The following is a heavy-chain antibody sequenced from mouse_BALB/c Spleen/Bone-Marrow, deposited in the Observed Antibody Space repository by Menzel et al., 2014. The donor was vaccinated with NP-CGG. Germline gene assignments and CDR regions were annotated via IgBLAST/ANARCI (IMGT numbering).Heavy chain of an antibody. CDR3: ARGYYYGSTCYYAMDY. Sequence: VQGVESGPGLVAPSQSLSITCTVSGFSLTSYGVHWVRQPPGKGLEWLGVIWAGGSPNYNSALMSRLSISKVNSKSQVVLKMNSLQTDDTAMYDCARGYYYGSTCYYAMDYWGQGTSVTGSS. D-gene: IGHD1-1*01. CDR2: IWAGGSP. V-gene: IGHV2-9*02. J-gene: IGHJ4*01. CDR1: GFSLTSYG.